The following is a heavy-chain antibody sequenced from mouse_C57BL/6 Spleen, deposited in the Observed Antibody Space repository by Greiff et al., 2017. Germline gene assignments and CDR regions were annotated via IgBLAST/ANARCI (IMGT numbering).Heavy chain of an antibody. J-gene: IGHJ2*01. V-gene: IGHV5-9-1*02. CDR2: ISSGGDYI. CDR3: TREGGIYYDDDEDGYFDY. Sequence: EVQLVESGEGLVKPGGSLKLSCAASGFTFSSYAMSWVRQTPEKRLEWVAYISSGGDYIYYADTVKGRFTISRDNARNTLYLQMSSLKSEDTAMYYCTREGGIYYDDDEDGYFDYWGQGTTLTVSS. D-gene: IGHD2-4*01. CDR1: GFTFSSYA.